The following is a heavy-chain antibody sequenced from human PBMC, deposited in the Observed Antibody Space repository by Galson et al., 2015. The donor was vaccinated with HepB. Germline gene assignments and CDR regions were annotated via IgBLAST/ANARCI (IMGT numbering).Heavy chain of an antibody. CDR1: GSSFTSYW. Sequence: QSGAEVKKPGESLKISCKGSGSSFTSYWIGWVRQMPGKGLEWMGIIYPGDSDTRYSPSFQGQVTISADKSISTAYLQWSSLKASDTAMYYCARRMGFPYHTDWYFDLWGRGTLVTVSS. V-gene: IGHV5-51*01. CDR2: IYPGDSDT. CDR3: ARRMGFPYHTDWYFDL. J-gene: IGHJ2*01. D-gene: IGHD1-26*01.